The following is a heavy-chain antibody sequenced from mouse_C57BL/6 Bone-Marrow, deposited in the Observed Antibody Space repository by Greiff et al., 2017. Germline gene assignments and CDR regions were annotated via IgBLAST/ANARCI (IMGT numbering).Heavy chain of an antibody. Sequence: QVQLKESGAELVRPGASVQMSCKASGYTFTSYNMHWVKQTPRQGLEWIGAIYPGNGDTSYNQKFKGKATLTVDKSSSTAYMQLSSLTSEDSAVYFCAREANYYGGYAMDYWGQGTSVTVSS. J-gene: IGHJ4*01. D-gene: IGHD1-1*01. V-gene: IGHV1-12*01. CDR3: AREANYYGGYAMDY. CDR2: IYPGNGDT. CDR1: GYTFTSYN.